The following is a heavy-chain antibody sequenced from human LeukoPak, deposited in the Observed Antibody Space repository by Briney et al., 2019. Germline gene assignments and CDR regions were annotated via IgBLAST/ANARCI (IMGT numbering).Heavy chain of an antibody. CDR3: ASNPRGDSWNFDY. CDR2: ISIYNGNT. D-gene: IGHD2-21*02. CDR1: GYTLSSYG. Sequence: GASVKVSCKASGYTLSSYGVNWVRQAPGQGLEWMGWISIYNGNTEYAQILQGRVTMTTDTSTSTVYMELTSLRSDDTAVYYCASNPRGDSWNFDYWGQGTLVTVSS. J-gene: IGHJ4*02. V-gene: IGHV1-18*04.